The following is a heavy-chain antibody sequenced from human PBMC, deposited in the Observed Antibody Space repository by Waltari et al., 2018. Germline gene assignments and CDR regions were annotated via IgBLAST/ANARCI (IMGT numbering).Heavy chain of an antibody. Sequence: QVQLQESGPGLVKPSETLSLTCTVSGYSISSGYYWGWIRQPPGKGLEWIGSIYPSRSTYYNPSLKSRVTISVDTSKNQFSLKLSSLTAADTAVYYCASTVGATTFDYWGQGTLVTVSS. D-gene: IGHD1-26*01. CDR3: ASTVGATTFDY. CDR2: IYPSRST. V-gene: IGHV4-38-2*02. CDR1: GYSISSGYY. J-gene: IGHJ4*02.